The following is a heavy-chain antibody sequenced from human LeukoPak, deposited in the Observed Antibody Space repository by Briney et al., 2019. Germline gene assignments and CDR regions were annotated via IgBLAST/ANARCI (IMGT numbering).Heavy chain of an antibody. D-gene: IGHD2-8*01. V-gene: IGHV3-30*02. CDR3: AKESNGLDM. CDR2: VWSGGSRN. Sequence: GGSLRLSCAASELTLNTYAMHWVRQAPGKGLEWVAIVWSGGSRNTYADSVKGRFTISRDNSKNTLYLQMNSLRVEDTAIYYCAKESNGLDMWGRGTMVIVTS. CDR1: ELTLNTYA. J-gene: IGHJ3*02.